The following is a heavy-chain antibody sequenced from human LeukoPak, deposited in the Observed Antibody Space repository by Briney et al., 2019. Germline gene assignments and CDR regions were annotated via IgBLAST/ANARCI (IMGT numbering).Heavy chain of an antibody. D-gene: IGHD6-25*01. CDR2: MNPNNGDS. CDR3: ARTTSFTASGYDY. Sequence: EASVTVSCKASGYTFTNYHINWVRQATGQGLKWMGWMNPNNGDSGYAQNFQGRDTITRDTSTSTSYMELRSLRSDDTAVYFCARTTSFTASGYDYWGQGTLVTVSS. V-gene: IGHV1-8*03. J-gene: IGHJ4*02. CDR1: GYTFTNYH.